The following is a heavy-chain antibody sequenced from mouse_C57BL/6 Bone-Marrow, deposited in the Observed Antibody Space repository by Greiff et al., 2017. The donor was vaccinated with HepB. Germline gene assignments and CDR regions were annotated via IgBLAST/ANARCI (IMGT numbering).Heavy chain of an antibody. D-gene: IGHD1-1*01. CDR3: ARGGVVAPHFDV. CDR2: IYPRSGNT. V-gene: IGHV1-81*01. CDR1: GYTFTSYG. J-gene: IGHJ1*03. Sequence: QVQLQQSGAELARPGASVKLSCKASGYTFTSYGISWVKQRTGQGLEWIGEIYPRSGNTYYNEKFKGKATLTADKSSSTAYMELRSRTSEDSAVYFCARGGVVAPHFDVWGTGTTVTVSS.